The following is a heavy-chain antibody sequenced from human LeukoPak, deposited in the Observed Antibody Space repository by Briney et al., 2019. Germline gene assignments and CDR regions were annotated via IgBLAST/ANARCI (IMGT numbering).Heavy chain of an antibody. J-gene: IGHJ4*02. D-gene: IGHD6-19*01. V-gene: IGHV4-34*01. CDR3: ARGSAVPYYFDY. CDR2: INHSGST. Sequence: PSETLSLTCDVYGGSFSGYYWSWILQPPGKGLEWFGEINHSGSTNYNPSLKSRVTISVDTSKNQFSLQLNSVTPEDTAVYYCARGSAVPYYFDYWGQGTLVTVSS. CDR1: GGSFSGYY.